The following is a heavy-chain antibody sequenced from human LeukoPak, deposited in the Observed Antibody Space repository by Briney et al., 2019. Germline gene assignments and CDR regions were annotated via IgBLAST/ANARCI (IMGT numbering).Heavy chain of an antibody. CDR3: ARDSDDSSGYYHGYFQH. J-gene: IGHJ1*01. D-gene: IGHD3-22*01. CDR1: GGSISSYY. CDR2: IYYSGST. V-gene: IGHV4-59*01. Sequence: SETLSLTCTVSGGSISSYYWSWIRQPPGKGLEWIGYIYYSGSTNYNPSLKSRVTISVDTSKNQSSLKLSSVTAADTAVYYCARDSDDSSGYYHGYFQHWGQGTLVTVSS.